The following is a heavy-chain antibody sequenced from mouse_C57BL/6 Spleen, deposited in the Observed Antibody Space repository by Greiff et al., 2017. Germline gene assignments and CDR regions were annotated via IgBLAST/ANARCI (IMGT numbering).Heavy chain of an antibody. CDR2: ISSGSSTI. J-gene: IGHJ2*01. Sequence: EVMLVESGGGLVKPGGSLKLSCAASGFTFSDYGMHWVRQAPEKGLEWVAYISSGSSTIYYADTVKGQFTISRDNAKNTLFLQMTSLRAEDTAMYYCAREGLDYWGQGTTLTVSS. CDR3: AREGLDY. V-gene: IGHV5-17*01. CDR1: GFTFSDYG. D-gene: IGHD2-4*01.